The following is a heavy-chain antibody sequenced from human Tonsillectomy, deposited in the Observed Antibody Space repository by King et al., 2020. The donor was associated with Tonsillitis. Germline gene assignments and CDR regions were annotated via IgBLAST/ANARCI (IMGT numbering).Heavy chain of an antibody. D-gene: IGHD4-17*01. Sequence: QLQESGPGLVKPSETLSLTCTVSGGSISSNTYYWGGIRQPPGKGLEWIGKIYYSGSTSYNPSLNSRVTISVDPSKNQFSLKLSSVTAADTAVHYCARHNQYGDFDYWGQGTLVTVSS. CDR1: GGSISSNTYY. CDR3: ARHNQYGDFDY. J-gene: IGHJ4*02. CDR2: IYYSGST. V-gene: IGHV4-39*01.